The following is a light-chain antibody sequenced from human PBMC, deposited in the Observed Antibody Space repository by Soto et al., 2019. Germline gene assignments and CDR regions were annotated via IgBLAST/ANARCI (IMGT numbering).Light chain of an antibody. J-gene: IGLJ1*01. CDR1: SSDVGGSNG. CDR2: DFS. V-gene: IGLV2-18*02. Sequence: QSALTQPPSVSGSPGQSVAISCTGTSSDVGGSNGVSWYQQPPGTAPKLMIYDFSNRPSGVPDRFSGSKSGNTASLTISGLQAEDEGDYYCSSYTSSSTYVFGTGTKVTVL. CDR3: SSYTSSSTYV.